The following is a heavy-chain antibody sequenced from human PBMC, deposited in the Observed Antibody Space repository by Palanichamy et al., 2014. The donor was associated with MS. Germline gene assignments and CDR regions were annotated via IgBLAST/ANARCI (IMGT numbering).Heavy chain of an antibody. CDR1: GFTFSSYW. Sequence: EVQLVESGGGVLQPGGSLRLSCAASGFTFSSYWMHWVRQASGKGLVWVSRIDSDGNNIQYAGSVKGRFTISRDNAKNTLYLQMNSPRVEDTAVYYCARVLAGGCMDVWGQGTTVTISS. CDR2: IDSDGNNI. CDR3: ARVLAGGCMDV. J-gene: IGHJ6*02. V-gene: IGHV3-74*03. D-gene: IGHD6-13*01.